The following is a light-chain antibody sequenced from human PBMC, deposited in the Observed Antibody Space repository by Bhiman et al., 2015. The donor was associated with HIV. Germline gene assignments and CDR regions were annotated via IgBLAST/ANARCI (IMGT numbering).Light chain of an antibody. J-gene: IGLJ1*01. CDR2: DNN. CDR1: SSNIGAGFD. CDR3: QAWDSSTYV. V-gene: IGLV1-40*01. Sequence: QSVLTQPPSVSGAPGQRVTISCTGSSSNIGAGFDVHWYHHLPGTAPKLLIYDNNNRPSGVPDRFSGSKSGTSASLAITGLQAEDEADYYCQAWDSSTYVFGTGTTVTVL.